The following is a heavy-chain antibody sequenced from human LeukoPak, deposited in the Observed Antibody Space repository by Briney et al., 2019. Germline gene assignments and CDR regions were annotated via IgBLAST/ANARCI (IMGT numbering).Heavy chain of an antibody. V-gene: IGHV3-7*01. CDR1: GFTFSSYW. CDR3: ARDPDDYSNSIHFDY. D-gene: IGHD4-11*01. Sequence: GGSLRLSCAASGFTFSSYWMSWVRQAPGKGLEWVADIKQDGSEKYYVDSVKGRFTISRDNAKNSLYLQMNSLRAEDTAVYYCARDPDDYSNSIHFDYWGQGTLVTVSS. J-gene: IGHJ4*02. CDR2: IKQDGSEK.